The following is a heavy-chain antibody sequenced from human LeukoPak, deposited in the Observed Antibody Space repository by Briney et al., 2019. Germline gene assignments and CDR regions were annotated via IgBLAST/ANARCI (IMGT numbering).Heavy chain of an antibody. CDR2: IKEDGSEK. D-gene: IGHD5-18*01. Sequence: PGGSLRLSCAVSGFTFSTYWMSWVRQAPGKGLEWVANIKEDGSEKYYVDSVKGRFTISRDNAKNSLYLQMNSLRAEDTAVYYCARRGYFYGFRWGQGTLVTVSS. V-gene: IGHV3-7*01. CDR1: GFTFSTYW. J-gene: IGHJ4*02. CDR3: ARRGYFYGFR.